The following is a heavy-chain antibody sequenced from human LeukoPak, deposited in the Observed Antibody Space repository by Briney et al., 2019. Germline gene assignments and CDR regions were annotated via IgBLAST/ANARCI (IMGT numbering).Heavy chain of an antibody. J-gene: IGHJ5*02. Sequence: GGSLRLSCAASGFTFSTYGMHWVRQAPGKGLEWVAVISYDGSNKYYADSVKGRFTISRDNSKNTLYLQMNSLRAEDTAVYYCARDRSYDFWSGYNLGWFDPWGQGTLVTVSS. CDR1: GFTFSTYG. CDR3: ARDRSYDFWSGYNLGWFDP. CDR2: ISYDGSNK. D-gene: IGHD3-3*01. V-gene: IGHV3-30*03.